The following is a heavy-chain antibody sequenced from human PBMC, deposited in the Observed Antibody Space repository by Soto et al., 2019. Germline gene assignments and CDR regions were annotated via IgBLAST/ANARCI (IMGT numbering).Heavy chain of an antibody. J-gene: IGHJ4*02. V-gene: IGHV1-69*13. CDR3: AAYNYYDSRVFDY. Sequence: ASVKVSCKASGGTCSSYAISWVRQAPGQGLEWMGGIIPIFGTANYAQKFQGRVTITADESTSTAYMELSSLRSEDTAVYYCAAYNYYDSRVFDYWGQGTLVTVSS. D-gene: IGHD3-22*01. CDR1: GGTCSSYA. CDR2: IIPIFGTA.